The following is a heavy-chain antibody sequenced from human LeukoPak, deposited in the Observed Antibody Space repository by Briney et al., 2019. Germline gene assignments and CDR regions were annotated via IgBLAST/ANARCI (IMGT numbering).Heavy chain of an antibody. V-gene: IGHV1-8*01. J-gene: IGHJ4*02. Sequence: ASVKVSCKASGYTFTSYDINWVRQATGQGLEWMGWMNPNSGNTGYAQKFQGRVTMTRDTSISTAYMELSRLRSDDTAVYYCARDQYGSGSYYIYWGQGTLVTVSS. CDR2: MNPNSGNT. CDR3: ARDQYGSGSYYIY. CDR1: GYTFTSYD. D-gene: IGHD3-10*01.